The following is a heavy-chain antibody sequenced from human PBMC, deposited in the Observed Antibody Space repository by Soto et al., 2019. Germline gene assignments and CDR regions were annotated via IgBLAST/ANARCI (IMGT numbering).Heavy chain of an antibody. V-gene: IGHV1-69*01. CDR1: GGTFSSRA. CDR3: ANSRGVTFLGYHCMDI. CDR2: IIPVFGRV. J-gene: IGHJ6*02. D-gene: IGHD2-21*02. Sequence: QVQLVQSGPEVKKTGTSVKVSCKASGGTFSSRAISWVRQAPGQGLEWMGGIIPVFGRVNYAEKFQDRVTSTADESTGTVDMELSSLRSEDTALYYCANSRGVTFLGYHCMDIWGQGTTVSVSS.